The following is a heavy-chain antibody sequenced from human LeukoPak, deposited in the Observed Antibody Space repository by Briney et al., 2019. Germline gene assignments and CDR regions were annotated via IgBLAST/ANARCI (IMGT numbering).Heavy chain of an antibody. Sequence: TGGSLRLSCAASGFTFSSYAMSWVRQAPGKALDWVSVISGSGTSTNYADSVKGRFTISRDNSKNTLYLQMNGLRAEDTAVYHCAKGGSGRNFDYWGQGSLVTVSS. CDR1: GFTFSSYA. CDR2: ISGSGTST. CDR3: AKGGSGRNFDY. V-gene: IGHV3-23*01. J-gene: IGHJ4*02. D-gene: IGHD6-19*01.